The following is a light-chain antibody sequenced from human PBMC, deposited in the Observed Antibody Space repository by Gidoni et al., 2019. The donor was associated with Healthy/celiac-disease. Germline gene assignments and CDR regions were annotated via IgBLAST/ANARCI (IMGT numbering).Light chain of an antibody. J-gene: IGLJ1*01. CDR3: STYTSSSTLGV. V-gene: IGLV2-14*01. CDR1: SSDVGGYNY. CDR2: DVS. Sequence: QSALTQPASVSGSPGQSITISCTGTSSDVGGYNYVSWYQQHPGKAPKLMIYDVSNRPSGGANRLSGCTTGSTASLTISGLQAEDEADYYCSTYTSSSTLGVFGTGTKVTVL.